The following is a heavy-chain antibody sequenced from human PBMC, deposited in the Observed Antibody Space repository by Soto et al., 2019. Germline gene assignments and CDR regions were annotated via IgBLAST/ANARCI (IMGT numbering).Heavy chain of an antibody. D-gene: IGHD5-12*01. J-gene: IGHJ4*02. CDR3: ASIGYSGYEAPLL. Sequence: GGSLRLSCAASGFTFSSYEMNWVRQAPGKGLEWVSYISSSGSTIYYADSVKGRFTISRDNAKNSLYLQMSSLRAEDTAVYYCASIGYSGYEAPLLWGQGTLVTVSS. CDR1: GFTFSSYE. CDR2: ISSSGSTI. V-gene: IGHV3-48*03.